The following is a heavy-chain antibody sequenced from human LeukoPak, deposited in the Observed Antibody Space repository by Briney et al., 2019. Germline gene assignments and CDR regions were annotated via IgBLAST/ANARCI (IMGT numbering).Heavy chain of an antibody. CDR1: GFTFSSYG. CDR2: IWYDGSNK. Sequence: GSLRLSCAASGFTFSSYGVHWVRQAPGKGLEWVAVIWYDGSNKYYADSVKGRFTISRDNSKNTLYLQMNSLRAEDTAVYYCAGTYSSSSGAFDYWGQGTLVTVSS. CDR3: AGTYSSSSGAFDY. J-gene: IGHJ4*02. V-gene: IGHV3-33*01. D-gene: IGHD6-6*01.